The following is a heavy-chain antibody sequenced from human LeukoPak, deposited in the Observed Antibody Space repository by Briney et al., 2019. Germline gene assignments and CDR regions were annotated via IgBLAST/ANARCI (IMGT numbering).Heavy chain of an antibody. CDR1: GGSVSSYY. V-gene: IGHV4-4*07. CDR2: IYSSGST. CDR3: ARDCFSSTCYDY. D-gene: IGHD2-2*01. Sequence: PSETLSLTCTVSGGSVSSYYWSWIRQSAGKGLEWIGRIYSSGSTNYNPSLKSRVTLSVDTSKNQFSLKLRSVNAAGTAVYYCARDCFSSTCYDYWGQGTLVTVSS. J-gene: IGHJ4*02.